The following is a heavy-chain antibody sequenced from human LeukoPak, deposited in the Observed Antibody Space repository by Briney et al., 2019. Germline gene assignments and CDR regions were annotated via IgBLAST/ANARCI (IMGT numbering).Heavy chain of an antibody. Sequence: GGSLRLSCAASGFTFSSYSMNWVRQAPGKGLEWVAVIWYDGSNKYYADSVKGRFTISRDNSKNTLYLQMNSLRAEDTAVYYCARDLALAIAAAGTWGQGTLVTVSS. J-gene: IGHJ4*02. CDR2: IWYDGSNK. CDR3: ARDLALAIAAAGT. V-gene: IGHV3-33*08. D-gene: IGHD6-13*01. CDR1: GFTFSSYS.